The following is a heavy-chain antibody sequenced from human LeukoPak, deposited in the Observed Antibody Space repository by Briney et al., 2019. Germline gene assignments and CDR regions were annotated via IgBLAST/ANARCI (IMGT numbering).Heavy chain of an antibody. CDR2: ISYDGSNK. J-gene: IGHJ4*02. CDR1: GFTFSSYA. CDR3: ARDRVFLEWLLPFDY. Sequence: GGSLRFSCAASGFTFSSYAMHWVRQAPGKGLEWVAVISYDGSNKYYADSVKGRFTISRDNSKNTLYLQMNSLRAEDTAVYYCARDRVFLEWLLPFDYWGQGTLVTVSS. V-gene: IGHV3-30-3*01. D-gene: IGHD3-3*01.